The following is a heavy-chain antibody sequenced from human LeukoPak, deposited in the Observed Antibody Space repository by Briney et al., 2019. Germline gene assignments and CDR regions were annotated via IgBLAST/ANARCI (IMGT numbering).Heavy chain of an antibody. CDR1: GFTFSDNW. CDR3: ATYSSLNRREFQY. V-gene: IGHV3-7*01. CDR2: INQDGGGR. J-gene: IGHJ1*01. D-gene: IGHD3-22*01. Sequence: GGSLRLSCAASGFTFSDNWMTWVRQAPGKGLEWVANINQDGGGRYYVDSVKGRFTISRDNAKNSLYLQMNSLRAEDTAVYYCATYSSLNRREFQYWGQGTLLTVSS.